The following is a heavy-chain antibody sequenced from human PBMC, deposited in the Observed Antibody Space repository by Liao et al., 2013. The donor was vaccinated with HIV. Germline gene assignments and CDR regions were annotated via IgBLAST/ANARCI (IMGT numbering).Heavy chain of an antibody. D-gene: IGHD2-21*01. Sequence: QVQLQESGPGLVKPSETLSLTCTVSGGSISSGSYYWSWIRQPAGKGLEWIGRIYTTGSTNYNPSLKSRVTISVHTSKNQFSLKLSSVTAADTAVYYCARESGAYCGGDCYRAIDYWGQGTLVTVSS. CDR1: GGSISSGSYY. J-gene: IGHJ4*02. CDR2: IYTTGST. V-gene: IGHV4-61*02. CDR3: ARESGAYCGGDCYRAIDY.